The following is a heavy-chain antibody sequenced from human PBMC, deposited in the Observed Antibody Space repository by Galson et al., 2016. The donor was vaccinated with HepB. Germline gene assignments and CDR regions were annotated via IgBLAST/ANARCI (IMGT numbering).Heavy chain of an antibody. CDR1: GLTFSNYW. Sequence: SLRLSCAASGLTFSNYWMNWVRQGPGKGLEWVANIKEDGSEKYYGDSVKGRFIISRDNAKNSLYLQMNSLRTEDTAVYYCAGSSGWTFGYWGQGTLVTVSS. D-gene: IGHD6-19*01. CDR3: AGSSGWTFGY. J-gene: IGHJ4*02. CDR2: IKEDGSEK. V-gene: IGHV3-7*04.